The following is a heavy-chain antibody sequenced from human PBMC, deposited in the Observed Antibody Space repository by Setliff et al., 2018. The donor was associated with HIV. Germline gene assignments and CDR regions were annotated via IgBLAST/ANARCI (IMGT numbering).Heavy chain of an antibody. J-gene: IGHJ4*02. CDR3: VSGPSIGVYEGLAY. CDR1: GYSFPSYW. D-gene: IGHD5-12*01. CDR2: IYPGDSDT. V-gene: IGHV5-51*01. Sequence: PGESLTISCKGSGYSFPSYWIGWVRQMPGKGLDWMGIIYPGDSDTRYSLSSQGHIIISTDKSTNTAYLQWRSLKASDTAVYYCVSGPSIGVYEGLAYWSQGTLVTVSS.